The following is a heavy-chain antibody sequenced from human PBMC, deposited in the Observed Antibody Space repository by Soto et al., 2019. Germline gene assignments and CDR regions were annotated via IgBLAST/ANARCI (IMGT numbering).Heavy chain of an antibody. V-gene: IGHV1-24*01. D-gene: IGHD1-1*01. J-gene: IGHJ5*02. CDR2: FDPEDGET. Sequence: ASVPVSCQASGSTFPSYYMHWVRQATGKGLEWMGGFDPEDGETIYAQKFQGRVTMTEDTSTDTAYMELSSLRSEDTAVYYCATSRTGTDPGWFDPWGQGTLVTVSS. CDR3: ATSRTGTDPGWFDP. CDR1: GSTFPSYY.